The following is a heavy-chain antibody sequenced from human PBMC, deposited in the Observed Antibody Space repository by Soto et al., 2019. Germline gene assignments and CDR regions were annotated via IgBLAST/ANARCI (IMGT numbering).Heavy chain of an antibody. Sequence: QVELVQSGAEVKNPGASVTVSCKASGEFFTTYGISWVRQAPGQGLEWMGWISTYSTNTNYAPKFQGRLLLTADTSTTTAHMERKRLRPDDTAVDYCARWAGRVRDYGGPFDYWGQGSLVTVSP. V-gene: IGHV1-18*04. J-gene: IGHJ4*02. D-gene: IGHD4-17*01. CDR3: ARWAGRVRDYGGPFDY. CDR2: ISTYSTNT. CDR1: GEFFTTYG.